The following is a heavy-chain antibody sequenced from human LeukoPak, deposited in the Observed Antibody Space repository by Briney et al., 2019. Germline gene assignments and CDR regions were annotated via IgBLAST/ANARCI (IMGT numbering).Heavy chain of an antibody. D-gene: IGHD3-16*02. CDR2: ISYDGSNK. J-gene: IGHJ4*02. CDR3: AEVIVGWLLDY. CDR1: GFTFSNYA. V-gene: IGHV3-30*18. Sequence: PGGSLRLSCAASGFTFSNYAMHWVRQAPGKGLEWVAVISYDGSNKYYADSVKGRFTISRDNSKNTLYLQMNSLRADDTAMYYCAEVIVGWLLDYWGQGTLVTVSS.